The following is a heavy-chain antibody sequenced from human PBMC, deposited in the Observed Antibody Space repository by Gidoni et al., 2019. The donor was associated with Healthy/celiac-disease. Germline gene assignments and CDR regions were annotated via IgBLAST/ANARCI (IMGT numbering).Heavy chain of an antibody. D-gene: IGHD6-19*01. CDR3: AKGSSGWYGDFDY. V-gene: IGHV3-9*01. CDR2: ISWNSGSI. J-gene: IGHJ4*02. Sequence: EVQLVESGGGLVQPGRSLRLSCSASGFTFDAYAMPWVRQAPGKGLEWVSGISWNSGSIGYADSVKGRFTISRDNAKNSLYLQMNSLRAEDTALYYCAKGSSGWYGDFDYWGQGTLVTVSS. CDR1: GFTFDAYA.